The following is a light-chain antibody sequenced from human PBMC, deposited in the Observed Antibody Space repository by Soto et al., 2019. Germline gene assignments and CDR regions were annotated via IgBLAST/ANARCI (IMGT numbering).Light chain of an antibody. CDR1: QSIDTY. CDR2: VAS. Sequence: DIQMTQSPSSVSASVGDRVTVTCRASQSIDTYLNWYQQRPGQAPKLLIYVASTLQSGVPSRFSGSGSGTHFTLTISSLQPEDFATYYCQQNQDIPPTFGQGTRVERK. CDR3: QQNQDIPPT. J-gene: IGKJ1*01. V-gene: IGKV1-39*01.